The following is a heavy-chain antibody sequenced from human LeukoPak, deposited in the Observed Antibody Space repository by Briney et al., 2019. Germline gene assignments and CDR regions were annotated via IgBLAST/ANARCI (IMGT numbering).Heavy chain of an antibody. CDR3: ARGNVDSSGWSVGLYYFDY. CDR1: GFTVSSNY. J-gene: IGHJ4*02. D-gene: IGHD6-19*01. Sequence: GGSLRLSCAASGFTVSSNYMSWVRQAPVKGLEWVSVIYSGGSTYYADSVKGRFTISRHNSKNTLYLQMNSLRAEDTAVYYCARGNVDSSGWSVGLYYFDYWGQGTLVTVSS. V-gene: IGHV3-53*04. CDR2: IYSGGST.